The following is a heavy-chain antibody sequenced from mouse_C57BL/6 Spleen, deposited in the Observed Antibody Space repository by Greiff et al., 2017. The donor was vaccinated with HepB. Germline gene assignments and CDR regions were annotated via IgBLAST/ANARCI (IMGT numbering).Heavy chain of an antibody. V-gene: IGHV1-59*01. CDR1: GYTFTSYW. J-gene: IGHJ3*01. CDR3: ARTTYVDFAC. Sequence: VQLQQSGAELVRPGTSVKLSCKASGYTFTSYWMHWVKQRPGQGLEWIGVIDPSDSYTNYNQKFKGKATVTVDTSSSTAYMQLSSLTSEDSAVYYCARTTYVDFACWGQGTLVTVAA. D-gene: IGHD5-5*01. CDR2: IDPSDSYT.